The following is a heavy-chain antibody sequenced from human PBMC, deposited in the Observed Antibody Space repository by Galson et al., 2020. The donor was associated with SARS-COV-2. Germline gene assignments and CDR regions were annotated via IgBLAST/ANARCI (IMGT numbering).Heavy chain of an antibody. Sequence: GESLKISCAASGFTFSNAWMSWVRQAPGKGLEWVGRIKSKTDGGTTDYAAPVKGRFTISRDDSKNTLYLQMNSLKTEDTAVYYCTTDEAVLRYFDWLRESPITFDYWGQGTLVTVSS. CDR2: IKSKTDGGTT. CDR3: TTDEAVLRYFDWLRESPITFDY. CDR1: GFTFSNAW. D-gene: IGHD3-9*01. J-gene: IGHJ4*02. V-gene: IGHV3-15*01.